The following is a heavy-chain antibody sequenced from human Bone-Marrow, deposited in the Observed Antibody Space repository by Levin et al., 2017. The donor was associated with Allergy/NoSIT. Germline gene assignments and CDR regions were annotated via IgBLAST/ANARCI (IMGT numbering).Heavy chain of an antibody. CDR3: ATDLCDTVGLYGYFDY. V-gene: IGHV1-24*01. Sequence: ASVKVSCKVSGYTLTELSMHWVRQSPGKGFEWMGGFDPEHGETIYAQKFQGRVTMTEDTSTDTAYLELSSLRSEDTAVYYCATDLCDTVGLYGYFDYWGQGALVIVSS. CDR1: GYTLTELS. J-gene: IGHJ4*02. D-gene: IGHD2-8*02. CDR2: FDPEHGET.